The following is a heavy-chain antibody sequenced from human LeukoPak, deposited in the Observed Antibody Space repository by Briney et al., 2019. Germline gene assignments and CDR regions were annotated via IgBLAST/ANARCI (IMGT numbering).Heavy chain of an antibody. CDR2: IRYDGSDK. J-gene: IGHJ5*02. Sequence: TGGSLRLSCAASGFTFSNYGMYWVRQAPGKGLEWVAFIRYDGSDKYYADSVKGRFTMSRDNSKNTLYLQMDSLRPEDTAVYYCAKGQLGIQSSKWFDPWGQGTLVIVSS. V-gene: IGHV3-30*02. D-gene: IGHD7-27*01. CDR3: AKGQLGIQSSKWFDP. CDR1: GFTFSNYG.